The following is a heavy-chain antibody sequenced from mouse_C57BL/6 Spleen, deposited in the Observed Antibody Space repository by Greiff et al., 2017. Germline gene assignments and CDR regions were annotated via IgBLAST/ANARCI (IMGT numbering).Heavy chain of an antibody. Sequence: EVHLVESGGGLVQPGGSLSLSCAASGFTFTDYYMSWVRQPPGKALEWLGFIRNKANGYTTEYSASVKGRFTISRDNSQSILYLQMNALRAEDSATYYCARYSSWDFYFAYWGQGTTLTVSS. D-gene: IGHD4-1*01. CDR1: GFTFTDYY. V-gene: IGHV7-3*01. J-gene: IGHJ2*01. CDR3: ARYSSWDFYFAY. CDR2: IRNKANGYTT.